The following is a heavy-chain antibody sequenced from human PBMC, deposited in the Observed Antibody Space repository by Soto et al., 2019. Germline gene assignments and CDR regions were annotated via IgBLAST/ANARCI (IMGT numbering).Heavy chain of an antibody. V-gene: IGHV3-53*01. D-gene: IGHD6-13*01. CDR3: ARGYRVGNYYYGMYV. Sequence: EVQLVESGGGLIQPGGSLRLSCAASGFTVSSTCMFWVRQAPGEGLEWVSDIYRGGTPYYADSVKGRFTISRDNSKNTVYLQMNSLRAEDTAVYYCARGYRVGNYYYGMYVWGQGTTVTVSS. CDR2: IYRGGTP. J-gene: IGHJ6*02. CDR1: GFTVSSTC.